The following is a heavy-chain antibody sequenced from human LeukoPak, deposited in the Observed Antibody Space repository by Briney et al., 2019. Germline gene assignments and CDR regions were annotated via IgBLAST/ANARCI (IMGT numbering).Heavy chain of an antibody. V-gene: IGHV1-69*04. Sequence: GSSVKVSCKASGGTFSSYAISWVRQAPGQGLEWMGRIIPILGIANYAQKFQGRVTITADKSTSTAYMELSSLRSEDTAVYYRARGPIAVAGSYYYYGMDVWGQGTTVTVSS. CDR1: GGTFSSYA. D-gene: IGHD6-19*01. CDR2: IIPILGIA. J-gene: IGHJ6*02. CDR3: ARGPIAVAGSYYYYGMDV.